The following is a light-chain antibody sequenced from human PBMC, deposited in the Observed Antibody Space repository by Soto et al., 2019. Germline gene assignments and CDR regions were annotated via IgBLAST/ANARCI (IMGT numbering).Light chain of an antibody. CDR2: DVA. Sequence: QSVLTQPASVSDSPGQSITISCTGTSSDVGGSNFVPWYQQHPGKPPKLVIYDVANRPSGVSNRFYGSKSGSTASLIISRLQTEDEADYYCVSSTSSTNYVFANGLNVTVL. CDR3: VSSTSSTNYV. V-gene: IGLV2-14*03. CDR1: SSDVGGSNF. J-gene: IGLJ1*01.